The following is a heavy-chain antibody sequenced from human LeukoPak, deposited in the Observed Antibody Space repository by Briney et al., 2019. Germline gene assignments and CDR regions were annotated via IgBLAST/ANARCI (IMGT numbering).Heavy chain of an antibody. CDR2: INPSCGST. D-gene: IGHD3-22*01. J-gene: IGHJ4*02. Sequence: ASVKVSCKGSGYTFTSYYMHWVRQAPGQGLEWMGIINPSCGSTSYAQKFQGRVTMTRDTSTSTVYMELSSLRSEDTAVYYCARGALHDSSGYYNGQYFDYWGQGTLVTVSS. CDR1: GYTFTSYY. CDR3: ARGALHDSSGYYNGQYFDY. V-gene: IGHV1-46*01.